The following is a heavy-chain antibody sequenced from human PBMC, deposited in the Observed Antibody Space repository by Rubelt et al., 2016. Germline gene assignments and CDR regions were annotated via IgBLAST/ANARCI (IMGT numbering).Heavy chain of an antibody. CDR2: IYYSGST. V-gene: IGHV4-59*08. J-gene: IGHJ4*02. CDR3: ARFSSSGWYEDY. Sequence: QVQLQESGPGLVKPSETLSLTCTVSGGPISSYYWTWIRQPPGKGLEWIGYIYYSGSTNYNPSLKSCVTISVDTSKNQFALKLGSVTAADTAVYYCARFSSSGWYEDYWVQGTLVTVSS. CDR1: GGPISSYY. D-gene: IGHD6-19*01.